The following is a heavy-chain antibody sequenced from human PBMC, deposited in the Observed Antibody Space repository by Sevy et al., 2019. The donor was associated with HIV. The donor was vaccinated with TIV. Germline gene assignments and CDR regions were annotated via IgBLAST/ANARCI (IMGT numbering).Heavy chain of an antibody. D-gene: IGHD6-25*01. J-gene: IGHJ4*02. CDR1: GFTFNFYA. V-gene: IGHV3-23*01. CDR2: IGGSCGST. CDR3: AKDFRPYRAAVFDY. Sequence: GGSLRLSCVASGFTFNFYAMSWVRQAPGKGLEWVSSIGGSCGSTYYADSVKGRFTISRDNSKNTLSLQMDSLRAEDTAVYYCAKDFRPYRAAVFDYWGQGALVTVSS.